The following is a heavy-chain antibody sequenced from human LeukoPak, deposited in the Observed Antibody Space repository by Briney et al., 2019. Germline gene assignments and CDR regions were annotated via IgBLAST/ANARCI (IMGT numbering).Heavy chain of an antibody. CDR1: GGSISRPNYY. CDR3: VKLPLYYDVLTASIPY. J-gene: IGHJ4*02. CDR2: VYYSGST. V-gene: IGHV4-39*01. D-gene: IGHD3-9*01. Sequence: PSETLSLTCIVSGGSISRPNYYWGWIRQPPGKGLEYIGVVYYSGSTYYSPSLRGRLTISVDTSKNQFSLNLSSVTAADTAVYYCVKLPLYYDVLTASIPYWGQGTLATVSS.